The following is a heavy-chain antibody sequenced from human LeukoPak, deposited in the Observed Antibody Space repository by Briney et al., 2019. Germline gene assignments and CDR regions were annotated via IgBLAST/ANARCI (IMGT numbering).Heavy chain of an antibody. J-gene: IGHJ6*03. V-gene: IGHV1-46*01. CDR1: GGTFSSYA. Sequence: ASVKVSCKASGGTFSSYAISWVRQAPGQGLEWMGIINPSGGSTSYAQKFQGRVTMTRDMSTSTVYMELSSLRSEDTAVYYCAGNSGYDYLRRNYYYYMDVWGKGTTVTVSS. CDR3: AGNSGYDYLRRNYYYYMDV. D-gene: IGHD5-12*01. CDR2: INPSGGST.